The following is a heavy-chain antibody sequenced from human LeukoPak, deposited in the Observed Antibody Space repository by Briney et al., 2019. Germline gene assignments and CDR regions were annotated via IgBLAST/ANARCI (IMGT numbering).Heavy chain of an antibody. J-gene: IGHJ6*02. V-gene: IGHV4-59*01. D-gene: IGHD6-13*01. CDR3: ARHNSSPFYYGMDV. Sequence: SETLSLTCTVSGGSISSYYWSWIRQPPGKGLEWIGYIYYSGSTNYNPSLKSRVTISVDTSKNQFSLKLSSVTAADTAVYYCARHNSSPFYYGMDVWGQGTTVTVSS. CDR2: IYYSGST. CDR1: GGSISSYY.